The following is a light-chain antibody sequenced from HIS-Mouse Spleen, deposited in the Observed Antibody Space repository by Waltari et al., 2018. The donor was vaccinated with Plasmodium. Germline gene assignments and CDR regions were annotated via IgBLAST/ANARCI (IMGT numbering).Light chain of an antibody. CDR3: QQYNNWSFT. CDR2: GAS. J-gene: IGKJ3*01. V-gene: IGKV3-15*01. CDR1: QSVRRK. Sequence: EIVMTLSPPTLSVQQGERTTPSCRASQSVRRKLAWYQQKPGQAPRLLIYGASTRATGIPARFSGSGSGTEFTLTISSLQSEDFAVYYCQQYNNWSFTFGPGTKVDIK.